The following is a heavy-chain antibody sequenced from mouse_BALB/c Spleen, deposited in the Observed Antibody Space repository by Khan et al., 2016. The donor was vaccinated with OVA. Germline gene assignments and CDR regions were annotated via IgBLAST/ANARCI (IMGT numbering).Heavy chain of an antibody. D-gene: IGHD4-1*01. J-gene: IGHJ3*01. Sequence: VQLQQPGAELVKSGASVRLSCTASGFNIKDTYMHWVKQRPEQGLEWIGRVDPANGNTKYDPKFQGKATITADTSSNTAYLQLSSLTSEDTAVYYCARDYWDVFAYWGQGTLVTVSA. CDR2: VDPANGNT. CDR1: GFNIKDTY. V-gene: IGHV14-3*02. CDR3: ARDYWDVFAY.